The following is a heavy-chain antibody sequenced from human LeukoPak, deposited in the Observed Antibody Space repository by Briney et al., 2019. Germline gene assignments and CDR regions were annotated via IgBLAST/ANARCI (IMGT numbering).Heavy chain of an antibody. D-gene: IGHD3-10*01. J-gene: IGHJ6*02. CDR1: GFTFDDYA. V-gene: IGHV3-9*01. Sequence: GGSLRLSCAASGFTFDDYAMHWVRRAPGKGLEWVSGISWNSGSIGYADSVKGRFTISRDNAKNSLYLQMNSLRAEDTALYYCAKASDGVREYYGMDVWGQGTTVTVSS. CDR3: AKASDGVREYYGMDV. CDR2: ISWNSGSI.